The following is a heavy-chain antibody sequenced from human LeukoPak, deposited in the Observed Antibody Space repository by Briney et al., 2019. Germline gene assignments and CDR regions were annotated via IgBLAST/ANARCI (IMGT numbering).Heavy chain of an antibody. V-gene: IGHV1-8*01. J-gene: IGHJ5*02. Sequence: ASVKVSCKASGYTFTSYDINWGRQATGQGLEWMGWMNPNSGNTGYAQKFQGRVTMTRNTSISTAYMELSSLRSEDTAVYYCARGPYSSGWYRHRAVNWFDPWGQGTLVTVSS. CDR1: GYTFTSYD. CDR2: MNPNSGNT. D-gene: IGHD6-19*01. CDR3: ARGPYSSGWYRHRAVNWFDP.